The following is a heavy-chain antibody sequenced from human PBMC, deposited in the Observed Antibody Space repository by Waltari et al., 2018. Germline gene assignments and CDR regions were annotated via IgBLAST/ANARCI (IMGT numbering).Heavy chain of an antibody. CDR3: ARLYLDFWTQGAFDI. V-gene: IGHV4-59*08. J-gene: IGHJ3*02. CDR2: IYYSGST. CDR1: GGSISSYY. Sequence: QVQLQESGPGLVKPSETLSLTCTVSGGSISSYYWSWIRQPPGKGLEWIGYIYYSGSTNYNPSLKSRVTISVDTSKNQFSLKLSSVTAADTAVYYCARLYLDFWTQGAFDIWGQGTMVTVSS. D-gene: IGHD3-3*02.